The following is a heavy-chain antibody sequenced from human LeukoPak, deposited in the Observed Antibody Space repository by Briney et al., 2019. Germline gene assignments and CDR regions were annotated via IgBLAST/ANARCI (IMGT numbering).Heavy chain of an antibody. Sequence: PGGSLRLSCAASGFTFNNYSMNWVRQAPGKGLEWFSFITGSNSYIYSADSVKGRFTISRDNAKNSLYLQMNSLRAEDTAVYYCARQYSSGWYPKPPDYWGQGTLVTVSS. CDR2: ITGSNSYI. CDR3: ARQYSSGWYPKPPDY. D-gene: IGHD6-19*01. J-gene: IGHJ4*02. V-gene: IGHV3-21*01. CDR1: GFTFNNYS.